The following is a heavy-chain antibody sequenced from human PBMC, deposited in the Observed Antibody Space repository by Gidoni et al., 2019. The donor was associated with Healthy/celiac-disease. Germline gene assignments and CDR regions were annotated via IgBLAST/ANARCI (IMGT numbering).Heavy chain of an antibody. CDR2: ISYDGSNK. V-gene: IGHV3-30*04. Sequence: QVQLVESGGGVVQPGRSLRLSCAASGFTFSSYAMHWVRQAPGKGLEWVAVISYDGSNKYYADSVKGRFTISRDNSKNTLYLQMNSLRSEDTAVYYCASWGNFHFDYWGQGTLVTVSS. D-gene: IGHD4-4*01. CDR3: ASWGNFHFDY. J-gene: IGHJ4*02. CDR1: GFTFSSYA.